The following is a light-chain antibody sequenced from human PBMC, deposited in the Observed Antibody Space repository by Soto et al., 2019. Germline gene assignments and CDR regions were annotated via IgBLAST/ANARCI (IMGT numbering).Light chain of an antibody. CDR2: AAS. Sequence: IRMAQSPSSFSASTGYIFGITCGASQGISSWLAWYQQKPGKAPKLLIYAASSLHSGVPSRFSGSGSGTDFTLTISSLQPEDFATYYCQQANSFPLTCGGGTKGDIK. CDR3: QQANSFPLT. J-gene: IGKJ4*01. V-gene: IGKV1-12*01. CDR1: QGISSW.